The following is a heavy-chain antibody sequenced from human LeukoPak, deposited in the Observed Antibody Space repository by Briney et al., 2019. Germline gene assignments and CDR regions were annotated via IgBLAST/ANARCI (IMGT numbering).Heavy chain of an antibody. D-gene: IGHD6-6*01. J-gene: IGHJ4*02. V-gene: IGHV1-2*02. Sequence: GASVKVSCKASGYTFTGYYMHWVRQAPGQGLEWMGWINPNSGGTNYAQKFQGRVTMTRDTSITTAYMELSRLRSDDTAVYYCARDRRGSPPYSSYSSSSHFRKVGGGCFDYWGQGTLVTVSS. CDR2: INPNSGGT. CDR1: GYTFTGYY. CDR3: ARDRRGSPPYSSYSSSSHFRKVGGGCFDY.